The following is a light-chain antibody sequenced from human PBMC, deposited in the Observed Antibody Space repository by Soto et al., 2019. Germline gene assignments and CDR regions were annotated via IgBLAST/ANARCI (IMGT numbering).Light chain of an antibody. CDR2: EVR. CDR3: SAYTARSTLV. CDR1: MRDVGAYNL. J-gene: IGLJ3*02. Sequence: QSALPQPASVSGSAGQSITISCSGTMRDVGAYNLVSWYQQHPGTAPKLLIYEVRNRPSGIPSRFSGSRSGNTASLTISGLQSEDEGDYYCSAYTARSTLVFGGGTKLTVL. V-gene: IGLV2-14*01.